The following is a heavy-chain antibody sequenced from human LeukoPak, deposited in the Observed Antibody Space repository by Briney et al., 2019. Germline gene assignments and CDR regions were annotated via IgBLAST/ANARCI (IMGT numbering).Heavy chain of an antibody. CDR2: MNPNNGDT. J-gene: IGHJ4*02. CDR3: ARDGSGWYMHYYFDY. CDR1: GYTFTSYD. D-gene: IGHD6-19*01. V-gene: IGHV1-8*01. Sequence: ASVKVSCKASGYTFTSYDINWVRQATGQGLEWMGWMNPNNGDTVFAQKFQGRVTMTRDTSTSTVYMELSSLRSEDTAVYYCARDGSGWYMHYYFDYWGQGTLVTVSS.